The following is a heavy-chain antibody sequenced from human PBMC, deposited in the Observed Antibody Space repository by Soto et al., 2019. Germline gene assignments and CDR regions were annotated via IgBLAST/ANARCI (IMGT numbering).Heavy chain of an antibody. V-gene: IGHV4-59*04. Sequence: KPSETLSLTCTVSGGSISSYYWSWIRQPPGKGLEWIGSIYHTGNAYYNPSLKSQVTIFVDTSKNQFSLKLTSVTAADTALYYCARDYFDSSDYTTNWFDPWGQGTLVTVSS. J-gene: IGHJ5*02. CDR3: ARDYFDSSDYTTNWFDP. CDR2: IYHTGNA. CDR1: GGSISSYY. D-gene: IGHD3-22*01.